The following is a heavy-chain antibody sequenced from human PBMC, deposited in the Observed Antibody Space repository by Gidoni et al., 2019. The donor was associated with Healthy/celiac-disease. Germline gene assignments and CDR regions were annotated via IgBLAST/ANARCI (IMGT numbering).Heavy chain of an antibody. J-gene: IGHJ3*02. V-gene: IGHV7-4-1*02. D-gene: IGHD5-18*01. Sequence: QVPLVQSGSELKKPGASVKVSCQASGYTFTSYAMNWVRHAPGQGIEWMGWINTNTGNPTYAQGFTGRFVFSLETSVSTAYLKISSLKAEDNAVYYCAKRSRGSYGFSALDIWGQGTMVTVSS. CDR2: INTNTGNP. CDR3: AKRSRGSYGFSALDI. CDR1: GYTFTSYA.